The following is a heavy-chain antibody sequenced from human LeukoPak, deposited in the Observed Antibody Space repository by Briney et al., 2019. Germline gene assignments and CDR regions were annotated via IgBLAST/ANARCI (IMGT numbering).Heavy chain of an antibody. V-gene: IGHV3-30*18. CDR2: ISYDGSNR. Sequence: GGSLRLSCAASGFTFSSYGMYWVRQAPGKGLEWVAVISYDGSNRYSADSVRGRFTISRDNSKNTLYLQMNSLRAEDTAVYYCAKEHPHCGGDCPYFDYWGQGTLVTVSS. CDR1: GFTFSSYG. J-gene: IGHJ4*02. CDR3: AKEHPHCGGDCPYFDY. D-gene: IGHD2-21*02.